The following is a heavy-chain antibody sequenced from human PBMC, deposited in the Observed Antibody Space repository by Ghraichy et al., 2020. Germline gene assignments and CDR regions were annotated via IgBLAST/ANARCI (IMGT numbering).Heavy chain of an antibody. V-gene: IGHV1-2*06. CDR2: INPNSGGT. Sequence: ASVKVSCKASGYTFIVYYMHWVRQAPGQGLEWMGRINPNSGGTNYAQKFQGRVTMTRDTSIGTAYMELSRLNSDDTAVYYCAREDIGGHYDYWGQGTPVTVSS. D-gene: IGHD2-15*01. J-gene: IGHJ4*02. CDR3: AREDIGGHYDY. CDR1: GYTFIVYY.